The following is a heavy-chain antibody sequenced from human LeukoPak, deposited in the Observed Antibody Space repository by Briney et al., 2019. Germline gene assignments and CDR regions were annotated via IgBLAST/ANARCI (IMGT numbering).Heavy chain of an antibody. V-gene: IGHV3-72*01. Sequence: SGGSLRLSCTASGFTFSDRYIDWVRQAPGKGLEWVGRSRNKANSYTTEYAASVKGRFTISRDESKNLLYLQMNSLTPEDTAVYYCTRCSTGTRLNYFDYWGQGTLVTVSS. CDR3: TRCSTGTRLNYFDY. J-gene: IGHJ4*02. CDR1: GFTFSDRY. CDR2: SRNKANSYTT. D-gene: IGHD1/OR15-1a*01.